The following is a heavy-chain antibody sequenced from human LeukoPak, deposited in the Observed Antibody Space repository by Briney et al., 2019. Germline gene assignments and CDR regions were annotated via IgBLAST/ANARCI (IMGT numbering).Heavy chain of an antibody. CDR2: IYHSGST. Sequence: PSETLSLTCTVSGFSISSGYHWGWIRQPPGKGLEWIGTIYHSGSTYYNPSLKSRVTISVDTSKNQFSLKLSSVTAADTAVYYCARVSRWIYYFDYWGQGTLVTVSS. CDR3: ARVSRWIYYFDY. CDR1: GFSISSGYH. V-gene: IGHV4-38-2*02. D-gene: IGHD5-12*01. J-gene: IGHJ4*02.